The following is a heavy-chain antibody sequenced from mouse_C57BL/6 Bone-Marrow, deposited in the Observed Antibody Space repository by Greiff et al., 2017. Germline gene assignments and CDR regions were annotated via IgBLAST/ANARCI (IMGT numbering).Heavy chain of an antibody. CDR2: IRLKSDNYAT. V-gene: IGHV6-3*01. Sequence: EVKLMESGGGLVQPGGSMKLSCVASGFTFSNYWMNWVRQSPEKGLEWVAQIRLKSDNYATHYAESVKGRLTISRDDSKSSVYLQMNNLRAEDTGIYYCTEDYGSLFDYWGQGTTLTVSS. D-gene: IGHD1-1*01. CDR3: TEDYGSLFDY. J-gene: IGHJ2*01. CDR1: GFTFSNYW.